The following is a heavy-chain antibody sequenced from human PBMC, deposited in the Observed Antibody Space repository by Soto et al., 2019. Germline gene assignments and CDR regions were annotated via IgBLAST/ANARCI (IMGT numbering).Heavy chain of an antibody. D-gene: IGHD2-15*01. J-gene: IGHJ6*02. CDR2: IYYSGST. CDR1: GGSVSSGSYY. V-gene: IGHV4-61*01. CDR3: ARDRSVRSLLRYYYYGMDV. Sequence: PSEPLSLTCTVSGGSVSSGSYYWSWIRQPPGKGLEWIGYIYYSGSTNYNPSLKSRVTISVDTSKNQFSLKLSSVTAADTAVYYCARDRSVRSLLRYYYYGMDVWGQGTTVTVCS.